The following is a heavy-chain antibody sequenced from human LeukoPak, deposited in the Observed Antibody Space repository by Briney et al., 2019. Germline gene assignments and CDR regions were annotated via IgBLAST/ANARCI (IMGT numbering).Heavy chain of an antibody. D-gene: IGHD6-19*01. CDR2: IFPSGGEI. CDR1: GFSFTTYG. V-gene: IGHV3-23*01. Sequence: GGSLRLSCAASGFSFTTYGMHWVRQPPGKGLEWVSSIFPSGGEIHYADSVRGRFTISRDNSKSTLSLQMNSLRAEDTAVYYCARCSGWAFKNWGQGTLVTVSS. CDR3: ARCSGWAFKN. J-gene: IGHJ4*02.